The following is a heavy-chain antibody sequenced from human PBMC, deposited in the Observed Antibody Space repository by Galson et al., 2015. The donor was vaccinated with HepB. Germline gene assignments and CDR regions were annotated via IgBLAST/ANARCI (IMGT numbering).Heavy chain of an antibody. Sequence: SLRLSCAASGFTFSSYAMNWVRQAPGKGLEYVSGINSNGGGTYYADSVKGRFTISRDNSKNTLYLQMSSLRAEDTAVYYCVKDWATAGYGNFDYWGQGTLVTVSS. D-gene: IGHD5-18*01. J-gene: IGHJ4*02. CDR2: INSNGGGT. CDR1: GFTFSSYA. CDR3: VKDWATAGYGNFDY. V-gene: IGHV3-64D*06.